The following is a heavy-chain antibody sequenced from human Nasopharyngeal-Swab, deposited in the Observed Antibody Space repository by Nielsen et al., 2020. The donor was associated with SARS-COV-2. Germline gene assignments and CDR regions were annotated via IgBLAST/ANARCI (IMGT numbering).Heavy chain of an antibody. CDR3: STLPLGHCSGVSCLDA. V-gene: IGHV3-23*01. J-gene: IGHJ5*02. Sequence: GGSLRLSCAASGFTFSNYAMSWVRQAPGKGLEWVSSIFGSGAITSYADSVKGRFTISRDNSKNTLYLQMDSLRAEDTAVYYCSTLPLGHCSGVSCLDAWGQGTLVTVSS. D-gene: IGHD2-15*01. CDR2: IFGSGAIT. CDR1: GFTFSNYA.